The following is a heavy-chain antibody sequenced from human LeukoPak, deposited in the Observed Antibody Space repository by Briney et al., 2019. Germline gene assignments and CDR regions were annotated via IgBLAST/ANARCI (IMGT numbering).Heavy chain of an antibody. Sequence: GGSLRLSCAASGFTFSSYAMSWVRQAPGKGLEWVSAISGSGSTYYADSVKGLFIISRDNSKNTLYLQMNSLRAEDTALYYCAKPDSSSWYGRGFDYWGQGTLVTVSS. CDR1: GFTFSSYA. V-gene: IGHV3-23*01. J-gene: IGHJ4*02. CDR3: AKPDSSSWYGRGFDY. CDR2: ISGSGST. D-gene: IGHD6-13*01.